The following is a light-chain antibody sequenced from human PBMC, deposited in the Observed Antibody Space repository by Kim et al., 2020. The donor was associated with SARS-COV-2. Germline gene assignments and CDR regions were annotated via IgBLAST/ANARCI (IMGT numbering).Light chain of an antibody. V-gene: IGKV1-39*01. Sequence: ASIGDRVTITCRASQTIRSYLNWYQLKPGKAPKLLIYDASSLQSGVPSRFSGSGSGTDFTLTISSLQPEDFATYYCQQSYTTPGTFGQGTKLEIK. CDR1: QTIRSY. J-gene: IGKJ2*02. CDR3: QQSYTTPGT. CDR2: DAS.